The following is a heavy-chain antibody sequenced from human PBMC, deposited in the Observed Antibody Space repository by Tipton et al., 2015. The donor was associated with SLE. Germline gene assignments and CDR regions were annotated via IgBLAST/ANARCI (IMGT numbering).Heavy chain of an antibody. Sequence: QSGPEVKKPGSSVKVSCKASGGTFSSYAISWVRQAPGQGLEWMGGIIPIFGTANYAQKFQGRVTITTDESTSTAYMELSSLRSEDTAVYYCATVEEWERNWFDPWGQGTLVTVSS. J-gene: IGHJ5*02. CDR2: IIPIFGTA. D-gene: IGHD1-26*01. CDR3: ATVEEWERNWFDP. V-gene: IGHV1-69*05. CDR1: GGTFSSYA.